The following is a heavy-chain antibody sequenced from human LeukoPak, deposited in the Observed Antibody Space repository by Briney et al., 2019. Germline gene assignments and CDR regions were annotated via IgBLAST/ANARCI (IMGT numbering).Heavy chain of an antibody. Sequence: GGSLRLSCAASGFIFSSYNMNWVRQAPGKGLEWVSYISSGSSTIYYADSVRGRFTISRDNAKNSLYLQMSSLRAEDTAVYYCARGCSSTSCYNYYGMDVWGQGTTVTVSS. J-gene: IGHJ6*02. CDR2: ISSGSSTI. D-gene: IGHD2-2*02. CDR1: GFIFSSYN. CDR3: ARGCSSTSCYNYYGMDV. V-gene: IGHV3-48*01.